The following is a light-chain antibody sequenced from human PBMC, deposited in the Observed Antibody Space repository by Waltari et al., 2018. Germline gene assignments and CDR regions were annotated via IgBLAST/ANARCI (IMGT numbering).Light chain of an antibody. CDR2: LGS. Sequence: DIVMTQSPLSLPVTPGEPASISCRSSQSLLHSNGYNYLDWYLQKPGQSPQLLISLGSNRASGVPDRFSGSGSGTGFTLKISRVEAEDVGVYYCMQALQTPWTFGQGTKVEIK. J-gene: IGKJ1*01. CDR1: QSLLHSNGYNY. CDR3: MQALQTPWT. V-gene: IGKV2-28*01.